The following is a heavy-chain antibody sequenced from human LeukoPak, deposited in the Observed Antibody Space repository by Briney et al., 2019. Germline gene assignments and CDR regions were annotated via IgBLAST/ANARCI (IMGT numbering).Heavy chain of an antibody. Sequence: GASVRVSCKVSGYTLTELSMHWVRQAPGKGLEWMGGFDPEDGEKIYAQKFQGRVTMTEDTSTDTAYMELSSLRSEDTAVYYCATTHGGYFDYWGQGTLVTVSS. V-gene: IGHV1-24*01. J-gene: IGHJ4*02. CDR3: ATTHGGYFDY. CDR2: FDPEDGEK. D-gene: IGHD3-10*01. CDR1: GYTLTELS.